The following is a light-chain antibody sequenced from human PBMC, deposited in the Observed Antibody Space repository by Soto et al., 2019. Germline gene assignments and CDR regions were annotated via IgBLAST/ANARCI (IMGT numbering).Light chain of an antibody. V-gene: IGLV2-11*01. CDR2: DVT. J-gene: IGLJ1*01. CDR3: CSYAGTYTFYA. CDR1: ISYVGGYDY. Sequence: QSVLTQPPSVSGSPGQSVTISCTGTISYVGGYDYVSWYQQHPGKAPKLMIYDVTERPSGVPDRFSASKSGNTASLTISGLQPEDEADYHCCSYAGTYTFYAFGTGTNVTVL.